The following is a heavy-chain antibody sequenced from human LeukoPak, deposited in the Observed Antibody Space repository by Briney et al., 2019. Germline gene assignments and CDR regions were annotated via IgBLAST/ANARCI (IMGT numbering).Heavy chain of an antibody. CDR3: ARRNHYYYYMDV. CDR1: GGSISSYY. V-gene: IGHV4-4*09. J-gene: IGHJ6*03. Sequence: SETLSLTCTVSGGSISSYYWSWIRQSPVKGLEWIGYIYSSGSAFYNPSLESRDTISLDTSKNQFSLKLSSVTAADTAVYYCARRNHYYYYMDVWGKGTTVTVSS. CDR2: IYSSGSA.